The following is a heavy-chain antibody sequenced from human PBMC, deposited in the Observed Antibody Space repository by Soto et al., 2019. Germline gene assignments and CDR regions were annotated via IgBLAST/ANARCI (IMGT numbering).Heavy chain of an antibody. D-gene: IGHD6-13*01. Sequence: SETLSLTCTVSGGSINSYYWTWIRQPAGKGLEWIGRIYTSGGTNFNPSLKSRVTMSVDTSKNQFSLKLRSVTAADTAVYYCARGFGSSWYYFDYWGQGTPVTAPQ. CDR2: IYTSGGT. J-gene: IGHJ4*02. CDR3: ARGFGSSWYYFDY. V-gene: IGHV4-4*07. CDR1: GGSINSYY.